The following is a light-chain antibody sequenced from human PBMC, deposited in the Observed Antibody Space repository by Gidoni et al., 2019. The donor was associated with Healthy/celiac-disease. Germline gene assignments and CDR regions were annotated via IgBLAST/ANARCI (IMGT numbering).Light chain of an antibody. CDR1: QSISSW. Sequence: DIQMTQSTSTLSASAGDRVTITCRASQSISSWLAWYQQKPGKALKILIYQASSLERGVPSRFSGSGSGTEFTLTIGSLQPDDFATYYCQQYNSYVFGQGTKVEIK. J-gene: IGKJ1*01. V-gene: IGKV1-5*03. CDR2: QAS. CDR3: QQYNSYV.